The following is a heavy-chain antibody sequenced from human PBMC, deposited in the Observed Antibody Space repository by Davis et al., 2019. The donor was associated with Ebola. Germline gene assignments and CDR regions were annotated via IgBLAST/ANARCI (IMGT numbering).Heavy chain of an antibody. Sequence: SWVRQVPGKGLEWIGYIYHSGSTFYNPSLKSRVIISVDRSKNQFSLKVASVTAADTAVYYCARDRRDYYDSSGYPTYYFDSWGQGTLVTVSS. D-gene: IGHD3-22*01. J-gene: IGHJ4*01. V-gene: IGHV4-30-2*01. CDR2: IYHSGST. CDR3: ARDRRDYYDSSGYPTYYFDS.